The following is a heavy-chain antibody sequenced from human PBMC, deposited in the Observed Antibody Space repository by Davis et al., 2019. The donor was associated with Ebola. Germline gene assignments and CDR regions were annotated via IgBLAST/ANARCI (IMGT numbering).Heavy chain of an antibody. J-gene: IGHJ6*02. V-gene: IGHV3-64D*08. CDR3: AKARIYYYGMDV. Sequence: GESLKISCSASGFTFSSYAMHWVRQAPGKGLEYVSAISSNGGSTYYADSVKGRFTISRDNSKNTLYLQMNSLRAEDTAVYYCAKARIYYYGMDVWGQGTTVTVSS. CDR2: ISSNGGST. CDR1: GFTFSSYA. D-gene: IGHD1-14*01.